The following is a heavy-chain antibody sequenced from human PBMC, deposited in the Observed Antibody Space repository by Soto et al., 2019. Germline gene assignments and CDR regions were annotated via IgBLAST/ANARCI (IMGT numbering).Heavy chain of an antibody. CDR3: AKDEGVGGTLWFFDY. J-gene: IGHJ4*02. V-gene: IGHV3-30*18. CDR2: MSSHGSNI. CDR1: GFDFTYYA. D-gene: IGHD1-26*01. Sequence: QVQLVESGGGAVQPGESLRLSCVASGFDFTYYAMHWVRQAPGKGLESVAGMSSHGSNIHHTDSVKGRFTISRDNSKNTLYLQMNSLRKEETAVYFCAKDEGVGGTLWFFDYWGQGTLVSVSS.